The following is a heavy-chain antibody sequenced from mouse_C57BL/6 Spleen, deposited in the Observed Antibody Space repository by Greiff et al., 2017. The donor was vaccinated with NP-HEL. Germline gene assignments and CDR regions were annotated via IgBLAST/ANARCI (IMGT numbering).Heavy chain of an antibody. V-gene: IGHV1-82*01. J-gene: IGHJ3*01. Sequence: VQGVESGPELVKPGASVKISCKASGYAFSSSWMNWVKQRPGKGLEWIGRIYPGDGDTNYNGKFKGKATLTADKSSSTAYMQLSSLTSEDSAVYFCARSNYGSSPFAYWGQGTLVTVSA. CDR2: IYPGDGDT. CDR1: GYAFSSSW. CDR3: ARSNYGSSPFAY. D-gene: IGHD1-1*01.